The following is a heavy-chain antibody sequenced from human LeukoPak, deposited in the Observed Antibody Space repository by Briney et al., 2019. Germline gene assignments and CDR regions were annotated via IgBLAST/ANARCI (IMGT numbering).Heavy chain of an antibody. CDR2: INPNSGGS. CDR3: ARNLEYSSSSGAFDI. CDR1: GYTFTAYY. D-gene: IGHD6-6*01. Sequence: ASVKVSCKASGYTFTAYYMHWVRQAPGQGLESMGWINPNSGGSNYAQKFQGRVTMTRDTSITTAYMELTRLTSDDTAMYYCARNLEYSSSSGAFDIWGQGTMVTVPS. J-gene: IGHJ3*02. V-gene: IGHV1-2*02.